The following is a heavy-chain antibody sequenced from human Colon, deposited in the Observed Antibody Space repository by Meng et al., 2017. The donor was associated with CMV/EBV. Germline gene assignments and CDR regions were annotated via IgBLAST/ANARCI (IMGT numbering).Heavy chain of an antibody. CDR2: LSYDENIK. Sequence: GESLKISCVASGFTLSTYAMTWVRQAPGKGLEWVAVLSYDENIKHYAESVRGRFTISRDNSKNTLFLQMNSLRPEDTAIYYCAREGGSRGNYYGMDVWGQGTTVTVSS. J-gene: IGHJ6*02. CDR3: AREGGSRGNYYGMDV. CDR1: GFTLSTYA. D-gene: IGHD3-16*01. V-gene: IGHV3-30*04.